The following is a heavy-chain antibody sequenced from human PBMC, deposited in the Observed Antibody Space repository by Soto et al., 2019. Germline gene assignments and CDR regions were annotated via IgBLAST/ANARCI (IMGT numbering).Heavy chain of an antibody. CDR3: ARTIVGGVFHAFDF. D-gene: IGHD1-26*01. CDR1: GFTFSSYA. J-gene: IGHJ4*02. V-gene: IGHV3-23*01. Sequence: EVQLLESGGGLVQPGGSLRLSCAASGFTFSSYAMNWVRQAPGQGLEWVSTVSDSGGSTYYADSVQGRFTISRDNSKNTLFLHMNGPGAEDTAIYYCARTIVGGVFHAFDFWGQGTLVTVSS. CDR2: VSDSGGST.